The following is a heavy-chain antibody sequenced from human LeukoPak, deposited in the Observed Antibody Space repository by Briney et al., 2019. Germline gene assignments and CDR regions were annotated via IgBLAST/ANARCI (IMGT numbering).Heavy chain of an antibody. CDR2: ISSSSSTI. Sequence: PGGSLRLSCAASGFTVSSSYMSWVRQAPGKGLEWVSYISSSSSTIYYADSAKGRFTISRDNAKNSLYLQMNSLRAEDTAVYYCARLIQLVDYWGQGTLVTVSS. D-gene: IGHD5-18*01. V-gene: IGHV3-48*01. CDR1: GFTVSSSY. CDR3: ARLIQLVDY. J-gene: IGHJ4*02.